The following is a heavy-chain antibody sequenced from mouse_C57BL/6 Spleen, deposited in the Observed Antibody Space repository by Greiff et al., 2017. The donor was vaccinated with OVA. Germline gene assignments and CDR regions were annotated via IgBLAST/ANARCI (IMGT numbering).Heavy chain of an antibody. CDR3: AREGFGNSYFDY. CDR2: ISDGGSYT. J-gene: IGHJ2*01. Sequence: EGQRVESGGGLVKPGCSLKLSCAASGFTFSSYAMSWVRQTPEKRLEWVATISDGGSYTYYPDNVKGRFTISRDKAKNNLYLQMSHLKSEDTAMYYCAREGFGNSYFDYWGQGTTLTVSS. D-gene: IGHD2-1*01. CDR1: GFTFSSYA. V-gene: IGHV5-4*01.